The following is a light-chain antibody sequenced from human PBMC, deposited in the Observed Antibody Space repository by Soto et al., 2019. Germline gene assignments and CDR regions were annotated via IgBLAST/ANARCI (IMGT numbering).Light chain of an antibody. Sequence: QSVVRQPASVSGAPGQRVTISCTGSSSNIGAGYDVHWYQQLPGTAPNLLIYGNSNRPSGVPHRFSGSKSGTSASLAITGLQAEDEADYYCQSYDSSLSGYVFRTGTKVTVL. J-gene: IGLJ1*01. CDR2: GNS. V-gene: IGLV1-40*01. CDR3: QSYDSSLSGYV. CDR1: SSNIGAGYD.